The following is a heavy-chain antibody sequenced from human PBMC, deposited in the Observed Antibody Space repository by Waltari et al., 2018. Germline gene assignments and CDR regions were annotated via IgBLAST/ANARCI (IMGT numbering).Heavy chain of an antibody. CDR2: IYHSGST. V-gene: IGHV4-38-2*01. CDR1: GYSISSGYY. J-gene: IGHJ3*02. CDR3: ARGVITIFGVESDDAFDI. D-gene: IGHD3-3*01. Sequence: QVQLQESGPGLVKPSETLSLTCAVSGYSISSGYYWGWIRQPPGKGLEWIGSIYHSGSTFYNPSLKSRVTISVDTSKNQFSRKLSSVTAADTAVYYCARGVITIFGVESDDAFDIWGQGTMVTVSS.